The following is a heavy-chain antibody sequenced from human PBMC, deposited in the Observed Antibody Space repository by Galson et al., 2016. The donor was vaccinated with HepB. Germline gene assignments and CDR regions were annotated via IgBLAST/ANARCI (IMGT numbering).Heavy chain of an antibody. CDR2: VHYDGDTT. D-gene: IGHD4-17*01. CDR1: GFTFSNYP. CDR3: AKTYGDYHIGQWDY. J-gene: IGHJ4*02. V-gene: IGHV3-23*01. Sequence: SCAASGFTFSNYPMSWVRQAAGKGLEWVSSVHYDGDTTYYSDSVKGRFTIFRDQSKNTVYLQMNSLRVEDTAVYYCAKTYGDYHIGQWDYWGQGTLVSVSS.